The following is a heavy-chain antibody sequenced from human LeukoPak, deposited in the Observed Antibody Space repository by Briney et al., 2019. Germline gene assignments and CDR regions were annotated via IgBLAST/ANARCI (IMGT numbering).Heavy chain of an antibody. J-gene: IGHJ6*02. CDR1: GGSISSGGYY. Sequence: SETLSLTCTVSGGSISSGGYYWSWVRQHPEKGLEWIGYIYYSGTAYYNPSLKSRVTMSVDTSKNQFSLKLDSVTAADTAVYYCARDLPDSSSSYYYYYYGMDVWGQGTTVTVSS. CDR2: IYYSGTA. V-gene: IGHV4-31*03. CDR3: ARDLPDSSSSYYYYYYGMDV. D-gene: IGHD6-6*01.